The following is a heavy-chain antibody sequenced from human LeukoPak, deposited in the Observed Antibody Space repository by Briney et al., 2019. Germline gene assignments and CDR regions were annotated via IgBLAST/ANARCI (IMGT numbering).Heavy chain of an antibody. D-gene: IGHD4-17*01. CDR3: ARDKAVMTTVLSDAFDI. CDR1: GFTFSSYG. Sequence: GRSLRLSCAASGFTFSSYGMHWVRQAPGKGLEWVALIWYDGSKKFYTDSVKGRFTISRDNSKNTLYLQMNSLRAEDTAVYYCARDKAVMTTVLSDAFDIWGQGTMVTVSS. V-gene: IGHV3-33*01. CDR2: IWYDGSKK. J-gene: IGHJ3*02.